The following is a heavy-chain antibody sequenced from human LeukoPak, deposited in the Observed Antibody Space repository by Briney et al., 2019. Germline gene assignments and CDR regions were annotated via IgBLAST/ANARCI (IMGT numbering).Heavy chain of an antibody. V-gene: IGHV4-34*01. CDR1: GGSFSGYY. J-gene: IGHJ4*02. D-gene: IGHD1-26*01. CDR3: ARRSGSYRY. CDR2: INHSGST. Sequence: SETLSLTCAVYGGSFSGYYWSWIRQPPGKGLEWIGEINHSGSTNYNPSLKSRVTISVDTSKNQFSLKLSSVTAADTAVYYCARRSGSYRYWGQGTLVTVS.